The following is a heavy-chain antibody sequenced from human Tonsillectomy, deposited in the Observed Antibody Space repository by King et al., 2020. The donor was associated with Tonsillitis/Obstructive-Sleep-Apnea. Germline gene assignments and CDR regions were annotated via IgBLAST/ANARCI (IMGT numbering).Heavy chain of an antibody. CDR1: GYTFTTYG. Sequence: QLVQSGAEVKKPGASVKVSCKASGYTFTTYGISWVRQAPGQGLEWMGWISAYNGDTNYAQKLQDRVTMTTDTSTSTAYMEVRSLRSDDTAVYYCAIDSRSHYYDTSGYYTFEYWGQGTLVTVSS. V-gene: IGHV1-18*01. D-gene: IGHD3-22*01. CDR3: AIDSRSHYYDTSGYYTFEY. J-gene: IGHJ4*02. CDR2: ISAYNGDT.